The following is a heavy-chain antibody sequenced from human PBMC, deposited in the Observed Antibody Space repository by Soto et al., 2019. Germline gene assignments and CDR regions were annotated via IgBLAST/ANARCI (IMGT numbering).Heavy chain of an antibody. V-gene: IGHV1-3*01. CDR3: ARIGQLVSVGQNWFDP. D-gene: IGHD6-6*01. CDR1: GYTFTQYT. Sequence: ASVKVSCKASGYTFTQYTVHWVRQAPGQRLEWMGWINAGNGITKYSQKFQGRVTITRDTSASTAYMELSSLRFEDTAMYYCARIGQLVSVGQNWFDPWGQGTLVTVSS. J-gene: IGHJ5*02. CDR2: INAGNGIT.